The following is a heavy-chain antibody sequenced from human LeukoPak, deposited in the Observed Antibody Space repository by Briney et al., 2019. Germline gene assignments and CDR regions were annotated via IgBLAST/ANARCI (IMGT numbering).Heavy chain of an antibody. Sequence: ASVKVSCKVSGYTLTELSMHWVRQAPGKGLEWMGGFGPEDGETIYAQKFQGRVTMTEDTSTDTAYMGLSSLRSEDTAVYYCATDLREYQLLLSAFDIWGQGTMVTVSS. CDR1: GYTLTELS. J-gene: IGHJ3*02. D-gene: IGHD2-2*01. V-gene: IGHV1-24*01. CDR2: FGPEDGET. CDR3: ATDLREYQLLLSAFDI.